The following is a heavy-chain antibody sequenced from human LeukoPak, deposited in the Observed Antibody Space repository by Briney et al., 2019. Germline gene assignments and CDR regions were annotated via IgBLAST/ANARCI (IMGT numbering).Heavy chain of an antibody. CDR2: IKQDGSDK. Sequence: GGSLRLSCAASGFTFSTYWMSWVRQAPGKGLEWVANIKQDGSDKYYVDSVKGRFTISRDNAKNSLYLQMNSLRAEDTAVYYCAKYDYGEHLLDTFDIWGQGTLVTVAS. CDR1: GFTFSTYW. V-gene: IGHV3-7*01. J-gene: IGHJ3*02. D-gene: IGHD4-17*01. CDR3: AKYDYGEHLLDTFDI.